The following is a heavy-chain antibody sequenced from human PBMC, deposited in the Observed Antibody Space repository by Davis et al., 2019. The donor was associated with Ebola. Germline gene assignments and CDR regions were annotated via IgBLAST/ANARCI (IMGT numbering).Heavy chain of an antibody. CDR2: ISYDGSNK. D-gene: IGHD1-26*01. V-gene: IGHV3-30-3*01. Sequence: GESLKISCAASGFTFSSYAMHWVRQAPGKELEWVAVISYDGSNKYYADSVKGRFTISRDNSKNTLYLQMNSLRAEDTAVYYCARDISGSYDYWGQGTLVTVSS. CDR1: GFTFSSYA. J-gene: IGHJ4*02. CDR3: ARDISGSYDY.